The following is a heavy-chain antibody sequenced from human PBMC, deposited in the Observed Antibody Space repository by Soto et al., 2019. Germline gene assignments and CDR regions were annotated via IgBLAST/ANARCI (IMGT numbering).Heavy chain of an antibody. CDR3: AREFDSGDFGLDL. J-gene: IGHJ6*02. Sequence: ASVQVSWKAAGYTFTVYYIHWVRQAPGQGLEWMGWISPLSGVTNYAQRFQGRVTFTTDTSVNTAYMELRWLGAGDTALYFCAREFDSGDFGLDLWGQGTTVTVSS. CDR1: GYTFTVYY. V-gene: IGHV1-2*02. CDR2: ISPLSGVT. D-gene: IGHD4-17*01.